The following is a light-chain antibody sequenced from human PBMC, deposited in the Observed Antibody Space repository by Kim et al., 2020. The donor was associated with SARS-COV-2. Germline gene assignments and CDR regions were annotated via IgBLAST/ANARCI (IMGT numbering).Light chain of an antibody. Sequence: GDRVTITCRASQSISTWLAWYQQKPGNATKLLIYDASNLESGVPSRFSGSGSGTEFTLTISSLQPDDFATYYCQRYNDYRETFGQGTKVDIK. CDR3: QRYNDYRET. CDR2: DAS. CDR1: QSISTW. J-gene: IGKJ1*01. V-gene: IGKV1-5*01.